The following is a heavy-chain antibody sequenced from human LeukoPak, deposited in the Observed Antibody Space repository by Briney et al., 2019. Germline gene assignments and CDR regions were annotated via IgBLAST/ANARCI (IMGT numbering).Heavy chain of an antibody. J-gene: IGHJ4*02. V-gene: IGHV3-11*01. CDR3: ARLGYNNFDY. Sequence: PGGSLRLSCAASGFTFSDYYMSWIRQAPGKGLEWVSYISSGGGTIDYADSVKGRFTISRDNAKNSLYLQMNSLGAEDTAFYYCARLGYNNFDYWGQGTLVTVSS. CDR2: ISSGGGTI. D-gene: IGHD5-24*01. CDR1: GFTFSDYY.